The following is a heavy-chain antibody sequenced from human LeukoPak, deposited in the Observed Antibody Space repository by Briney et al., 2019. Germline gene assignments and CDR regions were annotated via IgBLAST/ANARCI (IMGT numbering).Heavy chain of an antibody. V-gene: IGHV3-30*04. CDR3: ARNEAAAGTHYFDY. Sequence: PGGSLRLSCAASGFTFSSYAMHWVRQAPGKGLDWVAVISYDGSNKYYADSVKGRFTISRDNSKNTLYLQMNSLRAEDTAVYYCARNEAAAGTHYFDYWGQGTLVTVSS. D-gene: IGHD6-13*01. J-gene: IGHJ4*02. CDR1: GFTFSSYA. CDR2: ISYDGSNK.